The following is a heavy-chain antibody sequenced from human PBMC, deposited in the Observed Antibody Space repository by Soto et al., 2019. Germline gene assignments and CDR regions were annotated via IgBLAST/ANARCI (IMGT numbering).Heavy chain of an antibody. D-gene: IGHD6-19*01. V-gene: IGHV3-48*01. J-gene: IGHJ4*02. CDR1: GFTFSSYS. Sequence: GGSLRLSCAASGFTFSSYSMNWVRQAPGKGLEWVSYISSSSSTIYYADSVKGRFTISRDNAKNSLYLQMNSLKPEDTAVYDCARVLSGYFDYWGQGTLVTVS. CDR2: ISSSSSTI. CDR3: ARVLSGYFDY.